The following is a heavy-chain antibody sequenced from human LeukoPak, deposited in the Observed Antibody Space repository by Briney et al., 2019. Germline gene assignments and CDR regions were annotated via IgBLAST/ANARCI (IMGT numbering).Heavy chain of an antibody. CDR3: ASFTIKDY. CDR2: INHSGST. V-gene: IGHV4-34*01. Sequence: SDTLSLTCAVYGGSFSGYYWSWIRQPPGKGLEWIGEINHSGSTNYNPSLKSRVTISVDTSKNQFSLKLSSVTAADTAVYYCASFTIKDYWGQGTLVTVSS. CDR1: GGSFSGYY. D-gene: IGHD3-9*01. J-gene: IGHJ4*02.